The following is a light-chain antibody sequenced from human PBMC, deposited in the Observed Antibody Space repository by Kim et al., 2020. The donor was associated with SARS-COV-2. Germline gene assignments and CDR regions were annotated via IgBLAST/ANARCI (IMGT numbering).Light chain of an antibody. CDR1: QGTSSA. V-gene: IGKV1D-13*01. Sequence: AIQLTQSPSSLSASVGDRVTISCRASQGTSSAVAWYQQKPGTAPKVLIYDVSTLASGVPSRFSGSGSGTDFTLTISSLQPEDFETYYCPQFHNYFFTFGGGTNVEL. CDR2: DVS. CDR3: PQFHNYFFT. J-gene: IGKJ4*01.